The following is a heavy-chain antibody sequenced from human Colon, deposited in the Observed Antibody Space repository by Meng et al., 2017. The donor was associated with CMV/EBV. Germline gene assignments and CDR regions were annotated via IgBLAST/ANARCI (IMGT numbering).Heavy chain of an antibody. D-gene: IGHD4-11*01. Sequence: GESLKIFCAASGFTFSEYYMSWIRPAPGKGLEWVSYISSSCSTIYYADSVKGRFTNSRDNAKNSLYLQMNSLRAEDTAVYYCARARGYSNYDYYYGLDVWGQGTTVTVSS. V-gene: IGHV3-11*01. CDR1: GFTFSEYY. J-gene: IGHJ6*02. CDR3: ARARGYSNYDYYYGLDV. CDR2: ISSSCSTI.